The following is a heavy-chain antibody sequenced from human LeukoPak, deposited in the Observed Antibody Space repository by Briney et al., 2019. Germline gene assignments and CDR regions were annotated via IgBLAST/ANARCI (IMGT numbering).Heavy chain of an antibody. CDR2: IYYSGTT. Sequence: PSETLSLTCTVSAGSINNYYWSWIRQPPGKGLECIGYIYYSGTTNYNPSLRSRVTISVDTSKNQFSLKLSSVTAADTAMYYCARATSGQRRDGYNYYYYYYMDVWGKGTTVTVSS. V-gene: IGHV4-59*01. D-gene: IGHD5-24*01. CDR3: ARATSGQRRDGYNYYYYYYMDV. J-gene: IGHJ6*03. CDR1: AGSINNYY.